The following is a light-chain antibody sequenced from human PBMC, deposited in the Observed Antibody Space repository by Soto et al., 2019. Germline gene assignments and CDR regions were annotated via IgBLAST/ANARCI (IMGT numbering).Light chain of an antibody. CDR3: SSYTSSNTLV. V-gene: IGLV2-14*01. J-gene: IGLJ1*01. Sequence: QSALTQPASVSGSPGQSITIPYTGTSSNVGGYQYVSWYQQHPGKAPKLMIYEVSNRPSGVSNRFSGSKSGNTASLTISGLQPEDETDYYCSSYTSSNTLVFGTGTKVTVL. CDR2: EVS. CDR1: SSNVGGYQY.